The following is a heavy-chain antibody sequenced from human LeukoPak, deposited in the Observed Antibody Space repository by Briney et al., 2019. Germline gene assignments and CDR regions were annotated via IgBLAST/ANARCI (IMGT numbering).Heavy chain of an antibody. CDR1: GGSISSGGYY. J-gene: IGHJ1*01. V-gene: IGHV4-30-2*01. D-gene: IGHD6-13*01. Sequence: SETLSLTCTVSGGSISSGGYYWSWIRQPPGKGLEWIGYIYHSGSTYYNPSLKSRVTISVDRSKNQFSLKLSSVTAADTAVYYCARHSSSWVKDFQHWGQGTLVTVSS. CDR3: ARHSSSWVKDFQH. CDR2: IYHSGST.